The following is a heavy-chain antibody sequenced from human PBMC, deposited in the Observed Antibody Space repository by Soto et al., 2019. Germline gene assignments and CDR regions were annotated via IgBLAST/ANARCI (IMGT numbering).Heavy chain of an antibody. J-gene: IGHJ4*02. CDR1: GGSISSYY. V-gene: IGHV4-59*01. CDR3: ARAPYYDSSDFDY. Sequence: PSETLSLTCTVSGGSISSYYWSWIRQPPGKGLEWIGYIYYSGSTNYNPSLKGRVTISVDTSKNQFSLKLSSVTAADTAVYHCARAPYYDSSDFDYWGQGTLVTVSS. D-gene: IGHD3-22*01. CDR2: IYYSGST.